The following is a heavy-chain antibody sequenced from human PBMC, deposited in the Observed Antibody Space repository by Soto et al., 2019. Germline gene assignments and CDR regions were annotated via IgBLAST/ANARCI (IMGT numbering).Heavy chain of an antibody. J-gene: IGHJ6*02. CDR2: INAGNGNT. CDR1: GYTFTSYA. D-gene: IGHD2-2*02. CDR3: ARGGVVVPAAIPSHYYYYGMDV. V-gene: IGHV1-3*01. Sequence: ASVKVSCKASGYTFTSYAMHWVRQAPGQRLEWMGWINAGNGNTKYSQKFQGRATITRDTSASTAYMELSSLRSEDTAVYYCARGGVVVPAAIPSHYYYYGMDVWGQGTTVTVSS.